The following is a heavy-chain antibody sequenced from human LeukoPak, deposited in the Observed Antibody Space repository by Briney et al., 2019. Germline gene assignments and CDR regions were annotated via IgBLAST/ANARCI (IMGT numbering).Heavy chain of an antibody. Sequence: GGSLRLSCATSGFTFSSNWMSWVRHVPGRGLDWVANIKPDGSAEYYAASVKGRFTVSRDNAKNSLYLQMSSLRVENTAVYYCARANNSSWHNWGQGTLVTVSS. CDR3: ARANNSSWHN. D-gene: IGHD6-13*01. V-gene: IGHV3-7*01. CDR2: IKPDGSAE. CDR1: GFTFSSNW. J-gene: IGHJ4*02.